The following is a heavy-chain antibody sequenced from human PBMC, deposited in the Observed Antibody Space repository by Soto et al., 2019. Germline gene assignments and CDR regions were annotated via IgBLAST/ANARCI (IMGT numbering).Heavy chain of an antibody. Sequence: NPSETLSLTCTVSGASMFDNNWAWIRQPPGKGLEWIGYVYHTGSTSYNPSLRSRVKISVETSKNQFSLKLASVTAADTAEYFCAREVPSTVTSYFDSWGQGTLVTVSS. V-gene: IGHV4-59*01. CDR2: VYHTGST. D-gene: IGHD4-17*01. CDR3: AREVPSTVTSYFDS. J-gene: IGHJ4*02. CDR1: GASMFDNN.